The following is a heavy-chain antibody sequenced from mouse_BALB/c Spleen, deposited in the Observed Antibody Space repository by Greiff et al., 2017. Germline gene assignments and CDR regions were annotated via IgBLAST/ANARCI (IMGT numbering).Heavy chain of an antibody. D-gene: IGHD2-4*01. CDR1: GYTFTSYW. CDR3: ARQATMITTGAMDY. CDR2: IDPSDSET. Sequence: VQLQQPGAELVKPGAPVKLSCKASGYTFTSYWMNWVKQRPGRGLEWIGRIDPSDSETHYNQKFKDKATLTVDKSSSTAYIQLSSLTSEDSAVYYCARQATMITTGAMDYWGQGTSVTVSS. J-gene: IGHJ4*01. V-gene: IGHV1-69*02.